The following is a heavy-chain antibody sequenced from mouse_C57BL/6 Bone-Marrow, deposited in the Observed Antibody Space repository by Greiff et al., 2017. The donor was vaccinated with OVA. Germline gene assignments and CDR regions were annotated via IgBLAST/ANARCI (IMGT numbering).Heavy chain of an antibody. V-gene: IGHV3-6*01. CDR2: ISYDGSN. J-gene: IGHJ2*01. Sequence: EVKLQESGPGLVKPSQSLSLTCSVTGYSITSGYYWNWIRQFPGNKLEWMGYISYDGSNNYNPSLKNRISITRDTSKNQFFLKLNSVTTEDTATYYCARLGWLREGFDYWGQGTTLTVSS. CDR1: GYSITSGYY. D-gene: IGHD2-2*01. CDR3: ARLGWLREGFDY.